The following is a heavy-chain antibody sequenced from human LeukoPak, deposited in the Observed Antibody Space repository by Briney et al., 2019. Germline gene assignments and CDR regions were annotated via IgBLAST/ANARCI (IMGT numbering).Heavy chain of an antibody. Sequence: GGSLRLSCAASGFTFSSYGMHWVRQAPGKGLEWVAFIRYDGSNKYYADSVKGRFTISRDNSKNTLYLQMNSLRAEDTAVYYCAKSGYYDFWSGPSYYYYMDVWGKGTTVTVSS. D-gene: IGHD3-3*01. CDR3: AKSGYYDFWSGPSYYYYMDV. J-gene: IGHJ6*03. CDR1: GFTFSSYG. CDR2: IRYDGSNK. V-gene: IGHV3-30*02.